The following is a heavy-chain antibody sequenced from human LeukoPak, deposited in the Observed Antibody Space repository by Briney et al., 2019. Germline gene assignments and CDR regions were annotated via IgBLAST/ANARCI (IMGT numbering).Heavy chain of an antibody. CDR1: GGSISSYY. CDR2: IYTSGST. D-gene: IGHD3-22*01. J-gene: IGHJ4*02. Sequence: SETLSLTCTVSGGSISSYYWSWIRQPAGKGLEWIGRIYTSGSTNYNPSLKSRVTMSVDTSKNQFSLKLSSVTAADTAVYYCARSSYDSSGYSSVLFDYWGQGTLVTVSS. CDR3: ARSSYDSSGYSSVLFDY. V-gene: IGHV4-4*07.